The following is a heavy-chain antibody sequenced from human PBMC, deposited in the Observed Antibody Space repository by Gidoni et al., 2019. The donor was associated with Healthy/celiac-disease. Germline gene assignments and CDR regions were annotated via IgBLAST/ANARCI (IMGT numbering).Heavy chain of an antibody. D-gene: IGHD3-3*01. CDR3: ASAPNKLRFLEWLKYYFDY. Sequence: QLQLQESGPGLVKPSETLSLTCTVSGGSISSSSYYWGWIRQPPGKGLEWIGSIYYSGSTYYKPSLKSRVTISVDTSKNQFSLKLSSVTAADTAVYYCASAPNKLRFLEWLKYYFDYWGQGTLVTVSS. V-gene: IGHV4-39*01. J-gene: IGHJ4*02. CDR2: IYYSGST. CDR1: GGSISSSSYY.